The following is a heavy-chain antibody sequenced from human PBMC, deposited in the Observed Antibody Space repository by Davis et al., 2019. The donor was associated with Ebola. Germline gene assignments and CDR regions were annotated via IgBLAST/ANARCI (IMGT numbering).Heavy chain of an antibody. Sequence: MPSETLSLTCPVSGRSISSRSYYWGWLRQPPGKGLEWIGSIYYSGGTYYNPSLKSRVTISVDTSKNQFSLKLRSVTAADTAVYYCARGHPYGSMVYGMDVWGQGTTVTVSS. CDR1: GRSISSRSYY. V-gene: IGHV4-39*01. J-gene: IGHJ6*02. D-gene: IGHD3-10*01. CDR2: IYYSGGT. CDR3: ARGHPYGSMVYGMDV.